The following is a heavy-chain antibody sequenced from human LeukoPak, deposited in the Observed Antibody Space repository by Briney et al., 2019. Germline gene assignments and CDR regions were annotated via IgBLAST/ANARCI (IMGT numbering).Heavy chain of an antibody. CDR1: GFMFSQFS. V-gene: IGHV3-23*01. CDR3: AKCLSPYYDGSTSYSPFDY. Sequence: SGGSLRLSCSASGFMFSQFSMAWVRQPPGKGLEWVSDLSGSGGSTYYADSVQGRFVVSRNNSQNTLYLQMNSLRADDTAVYYCAKCLSPYYDGSTSYSPFDYWGQGTLVTVSS. D-gene: IGHD3-10*01. CDR2: LSGSGGST. J-gene: IGHJ4*02.